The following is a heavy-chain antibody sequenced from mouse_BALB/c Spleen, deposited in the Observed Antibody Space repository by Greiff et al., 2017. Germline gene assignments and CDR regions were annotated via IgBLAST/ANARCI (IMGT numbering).Heavy chain of an antibody. CDR3: ARSEGSYYAMDY. J-gene: IGHJ4*01. CDR2: ISSGSSTI. Sequence: DVKLVESGGGLVQPGGSRKLSCAASGFTFSSFGMHWVRQAPEKGLEWVAYISSGSSTIYYADTVKGRFTISRDNPKNTLFLQMTSLRSEDTAMYYCARSEGSYYAMDYWGQGTSVTVSS. CDR1: GFTFSSFG. V-gene: IGHV5-17*02.